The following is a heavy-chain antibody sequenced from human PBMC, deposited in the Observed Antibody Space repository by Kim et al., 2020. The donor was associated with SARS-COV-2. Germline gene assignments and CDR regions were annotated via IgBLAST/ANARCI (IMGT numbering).Heavy chain of an antibody. D-gene: IGHD6-13*01. J-gene: IGHJ4*02. Sequence: SETLSLTCTVSGGSISSSSYYWGWIRQPPGKGLEWIGSIYYSGSTYYNPSLKSRVTISVDTSKNQFSLKLSSVTAADTAVYYCARHRFAPGLSSSWYRPFDYWGQGTLVTVSS. CDR1: GGSISSSSYY. V-gene: IGHV4-39*01. CDR3: ARHRFAPGLSSSWYRPFDY. CDR2: IYYSGST.